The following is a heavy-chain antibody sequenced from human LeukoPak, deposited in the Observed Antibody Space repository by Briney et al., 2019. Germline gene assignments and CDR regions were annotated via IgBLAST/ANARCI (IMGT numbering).Heavy chain of an antibody. D-gene: IGHD2-15*01. CDR3: ALAARSWFDP. CDR2: IIPIFGTA. Sequence: SVKVSCKASGGTFSSYAISWVRQAPGQGLEWMGGIIPIFGTANYAQKFQGRVTITADESTSTAYMELSSLRSEDTVVYYCALAARSWFDPWGQGTLVTVSS. J-gene: IGHJ5*02. V-gene: IGHV1-69*13. CDR1: GGTFSSYA.